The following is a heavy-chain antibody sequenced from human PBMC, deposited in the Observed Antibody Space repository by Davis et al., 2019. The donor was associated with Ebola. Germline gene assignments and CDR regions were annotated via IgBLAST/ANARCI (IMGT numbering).Heavy chain of an antibody. Sequence: SETLSLTCTVSGGSISSSSYYWGWIRQPPGKGLEWIGSIYYSGSTYYNPSLKSRVTISVDTSKNQFSLKPSSVTAADTAVYYCARVSAYYDFWSGPRYNWFDPWGQGTLVTVSS. J-gene: IGHJ5*02. D-gene: IGHD3-3*01. V-gene: IGHV4-39*01. CDR1: GGSISSSSYY. CDR3: ARVSAYYDFWSGPRYNWFDP. CDR2: IYYSGST.